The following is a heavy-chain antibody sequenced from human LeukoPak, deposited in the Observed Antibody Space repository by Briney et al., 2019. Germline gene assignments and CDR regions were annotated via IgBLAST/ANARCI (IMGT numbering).Heavy chain of an antibody. CDR2: ISSVGSTR. V-gene: IGHV3-48*03. D-gene: IGHD1-26*01. CDR1: GFTFSSYE. Sequence: GGSLRLSCGVSGFTFSSYEMNWVRQAPGKGLEWVSYISSVGSTRHYADSVKGRFTISRDNAKNSLYLQMNSLRAEDTAVYYCARDLSVGAKPDLGFDYWGQGTLVTVSS. J-gene: IGHJ4*02. CDR3: ARDLSVGAKPDLGFDY.